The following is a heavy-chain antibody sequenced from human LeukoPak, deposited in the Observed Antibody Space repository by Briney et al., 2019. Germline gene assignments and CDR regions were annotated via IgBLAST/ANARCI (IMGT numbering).Heavy chain of an antibody. J-gene: IGHJ4*02. V-gene: IGHV4-38-2*01. CDR1: GYSISSGYY. CDR2: IYHSGST. CDR3: ARYGSGSYSTFDY. D-gene: IGHD3-10*01. Sequence: SETLSLTCAVSGYSISSGYYWGWIRQPPGKGLEGIGSIYHSGSTYYNPSLKSRVTISVDTSKNQFSLKLSSVTAADTAVYYCARYGSGSYSTFDYWGQGTLVTVSS.